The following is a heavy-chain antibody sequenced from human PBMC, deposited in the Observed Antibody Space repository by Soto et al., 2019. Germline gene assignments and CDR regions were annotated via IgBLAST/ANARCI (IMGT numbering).Heavy chain of an antibody. V-gene: IGHV1-8*01. J-gene: IGHJ4*02. CDR2: MNPNSGNT. CDR3: ARGTSLNCSGGSCYSPHFDC. D-gene: IGHD2-15*01. CDR1: GYTFTSYN. Sequence: ASVKVSCKASGYTFTSYNINWVLQATGQGLEWMGWMNPNSGNTGYAQKFQGRVTMTRNTSISTAYMELSSLRSEDTAVYYCARGTSLNCSGGSCYSPHFDCWGQGTLVTVSS.